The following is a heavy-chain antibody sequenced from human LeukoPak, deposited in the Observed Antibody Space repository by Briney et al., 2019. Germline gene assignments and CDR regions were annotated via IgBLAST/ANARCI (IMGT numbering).Heavy chain of an antibody. CDR1: GDSVSSNSAA. Sequence: SQTLSLTCAISGDSVSSNSAAWNWIRQSPSRGLEWLGRTYYRSKLYNDYAVSVKSRITINPDTSKNQFSLQLNSVTPEDTAVYYCAGRPIKIFGVVIRSRRHWFDPWGQGTLVTVSS. CDR3: AGRPIKIFGVVIRSRRHWFDP. V-gene: IGHV6-1*01. J-gene: IGHJ5*02. D-gene: IGHD3-3*01. CDR2: TYYRSKLYN.